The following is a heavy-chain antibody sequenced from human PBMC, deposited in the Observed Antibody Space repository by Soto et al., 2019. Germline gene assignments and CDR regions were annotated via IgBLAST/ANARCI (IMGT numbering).Heavy chain of an antibody. J-gene: IGHJ4*02. V-gene: IGHV1-18*01. Sequence: QVQLVQSGAEVKKPGASVKVSCKASGYTFTSYYISWVRQAPGQGLEWMGWISAYNGNSNYAQKLQGRVTMTTDTSTSRDYMKLRSYISDDKAGYYCARDLPPFDDWGQGTLVTVSS. CDR3: ARDLPPFDD. CDR1: GYTFTSYY. CDR2: ISAYNGNS.